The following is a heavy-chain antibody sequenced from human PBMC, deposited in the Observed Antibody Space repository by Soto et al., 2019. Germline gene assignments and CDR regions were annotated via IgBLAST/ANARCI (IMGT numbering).Heavy chain of an antibody. D-gene: IGHD6-13*01. CDR2: ISGSGGST. Sequence: EVQLLESGGGLVQPGGSLRLSCAASGFTFSSYAMSWVRQAPGKGREWVSAISGSGGSTYYADSVKGRFTISGDTSKNTLYLQMNSLRAADTAVYYCAKVRSSFPNGFDPWGQGTLVTVAS. CDR3: AKVRSSFPNGFDP. V-gene: IGHV3-23*01. CDR1: GFTFSSYA. J-gene: IGHJ5*02.